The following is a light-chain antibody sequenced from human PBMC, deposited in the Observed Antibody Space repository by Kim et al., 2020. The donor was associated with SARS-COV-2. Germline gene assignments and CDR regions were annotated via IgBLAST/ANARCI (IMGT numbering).Light chain of an antibody. J-gene: IGKJ4*01. CDR2: AAS. Sequence: EIEMTQSPATLSVSPGERATFSCRASQSVSSNLAWYQQKPGQAPRLLIYAASIRVSGVPARFSGSGSGTEFTLTISSLQSEDFAVYYCQQYNNWPPLTFGGGTKVDIK. V-gene: IGKV3-15*01. CDR1: QSVSSN. CDR3: QQYNNWPPLT.